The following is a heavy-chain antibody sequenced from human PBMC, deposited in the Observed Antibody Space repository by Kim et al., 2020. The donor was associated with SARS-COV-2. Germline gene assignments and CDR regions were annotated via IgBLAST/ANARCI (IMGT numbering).Heavy chain of an antibody. CDR2: IIPIFGTA. J-gene: IGHJ4*02. D-gene: IGHD3-10*01. CDR1: GGTFSSYA. V-gene: IGHV1-69*13. CDR3: AISSGEFVGPGGDY. Sequence: SVKVSCKASGGTFSSYAISWVRQAPGQGLEWMGGIIPIFGTANYAQKFQGRVTITADESTSTAYMELSSLRSEDTAVYYCAISSGEFVGPGGDYWGQGTLVTVSS.